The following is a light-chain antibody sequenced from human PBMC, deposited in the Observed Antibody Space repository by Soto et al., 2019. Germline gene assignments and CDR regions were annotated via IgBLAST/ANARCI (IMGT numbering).Light chain of an antibody. Sequence: EIVLTQSPATLSLSPGERATLSCRASQSIGSYLAWYQQKPGQAPRLLIYDTSNRATAIPARFSGSGSGTDFTLTISSLEPEDLAVYYCQQRSSWPLFTFGPGTKVNLK. CDR1: QSIGSY. J-gene: IGKJ3*01. CDR3: QQRSSWPLFT. CDR2: DTS. V-gene: IGKV3-11*01.